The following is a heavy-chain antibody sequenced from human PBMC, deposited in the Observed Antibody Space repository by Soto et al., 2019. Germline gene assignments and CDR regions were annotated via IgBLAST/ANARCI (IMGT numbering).Heavy chain of an antibody. V-gene: IGHV1-46*01. Sequence: GASVKVSCKASGYTFTSYYIHWVRQAPAQGLEWMGIIHPTDGTTTYAQKFQDRVLMTRDTSTNTVHMELSNLRSEDTAVYYCARDPQGYCSGRKCYKLGYWGQGTLVTVSS. D-gene: IGHD2-15*01. CDR3: ARDPQGYCSGRKCYKLGY. CDR2: IHPTDGTT. J-gene: IGHJ4*02. CDR1: GYTFTSYY.